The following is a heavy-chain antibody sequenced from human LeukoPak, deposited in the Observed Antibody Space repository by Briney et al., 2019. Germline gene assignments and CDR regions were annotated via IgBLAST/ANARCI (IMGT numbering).Heavy chain of an antibody. J-gene: IGHJ4*02. CDR2: INAGNGNT. CDR1: GYTFTSYA. D-gene: IGHD1-26*01. Sequence: ASVKVSCKASGYTFTSYAMHWVRQAPGQRLEWMGWINAGNGNTKYSQEFQGRVTITRDTSASTAYMDLSSMRSEDMAVYYCARHAQVGATTLIDCWGQGTLVTVSS. CDR3: ARHAQVGATTLIDC. V-gene: IGHV1-3*03.